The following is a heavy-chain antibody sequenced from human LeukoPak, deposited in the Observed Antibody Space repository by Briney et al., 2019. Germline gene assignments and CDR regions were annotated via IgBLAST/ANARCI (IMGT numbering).Heavy chain of an antibody. CDR1: GFTVSSNY. V-gene: IGHV3-66*01. Sequence: GGSLRLSCVVSGFTVSSNYMSWVRQAPGKGLEWVSVLYSGGSTYYADFVKGRFTISRDNSKNTLYLQMNSLRAEDTAVYYCARERYCGGDCYTYIDYWGQGTLVTVSS. D-gene: IGHD2-21*02. J-gene: IGHJ4*02. CDR3: ARERYCGGDCYTYIDY. CDR2: LYSGGST.